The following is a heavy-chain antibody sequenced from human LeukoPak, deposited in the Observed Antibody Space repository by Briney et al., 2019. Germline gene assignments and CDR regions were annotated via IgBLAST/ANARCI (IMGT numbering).Heavy chain of an antibody. D-gene: IGHD3-3*01. CDR3: ARDSVYDFWSGQNYYYYYGMDV. V-gene: IGHV4-59*12. CDR2: IYYSGST. J-gene: IGHJ6*02. Sequence: SETLSLTCTVSGGSISSYYWSWIRQPPGKGLEWIGYIYYSGSTNYNPSLKSRVTISVDTSKNQFSLKLSSVTAADTAVYYCARDSVYDFWSGQNYYYYYGMDVWGQGTTVTVSS. CDR1: GGSISSYY.